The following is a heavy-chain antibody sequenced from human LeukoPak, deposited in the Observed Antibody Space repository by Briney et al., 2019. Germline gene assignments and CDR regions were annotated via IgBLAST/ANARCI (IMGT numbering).Heavy chain of an antibody. CDR1: GYTFTGYY. D-gene: IGHD3-9*01. CDR2: INPNSGGT. Sequence: ASVKVSCKASGYTFTGYYMHWVRQAPGQGLEWMGWINPNSGGTRYAQKFQSGVTMTRDTSISTAYMEMSRLRSDDTAVYYCARGGALYYDIWDWGQGTLVTVSS. V-gene: IGHV1-2*02. CDR3: ARGGALYYDIWD. J-gene: IGHJ4*02.